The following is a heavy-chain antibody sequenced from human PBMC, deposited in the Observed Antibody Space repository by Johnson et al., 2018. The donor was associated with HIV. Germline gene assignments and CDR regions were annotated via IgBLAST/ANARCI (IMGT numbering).Heavy chain of an antibody. D-gene: IGHD3-10*01. V-gene: IGHV3-66*02. CDR2: INSGGST. Sequence: VQLVESGGGLVQPGGSLRLSCAASGFTVSSNYMSWVRQGPGKGLEWVSVINSGGSTYYADSVKGRFTISRDNSKSTLDLQMNSLRTEDTAVYYCARDWDYSGAFDIWGQGTMVTVSS. CDR1: GFTVSSNY. CDR3: ARDWDYSGAFDI. J-gene: IGHJ3*02.